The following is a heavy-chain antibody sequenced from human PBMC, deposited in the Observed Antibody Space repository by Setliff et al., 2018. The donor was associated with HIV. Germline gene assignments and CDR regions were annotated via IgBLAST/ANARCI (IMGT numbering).Heavy chain of an antibody. J-gene: IGHJ4*02. V-gene: IGHV4-61*02. CDR2: IYSNGST. Sequence: SETLSLTCTVSGGSISSRSYYWSWLRQPAGKGLEWTGRIYSNGSTNYNPSLKSRLTISVDTSKNQVSLKLSSVTAADTAVYYCARAGSYGWDYWGQGTLVTVSS. CDR3: ARAGSYGWDY. CDR1: GGSISSRSYY. D-gene: IGHD5-18*01.